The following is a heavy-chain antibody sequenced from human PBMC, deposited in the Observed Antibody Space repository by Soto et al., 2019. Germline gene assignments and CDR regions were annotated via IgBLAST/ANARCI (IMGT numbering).Heavy chain of an antibody. J-gene: IGHJ4*02. CDR2: IYYSGST. D-gene: IGHD3-22*01. CDR1: GGSISSSIYY. Sequence: SETLSLTCTVSGGSISSSIYYGGWIRQPPGKGLEWIGYIYYSGSTYYNPSLKSRVTISVDTSKNQFSLKLSSVTAADTAVYYCARVGTMIDGYFDYWGQGTLVTVSS. V-gene: IGHV4-30-4*08. CDR3: ARVGTMIDGYFDY.